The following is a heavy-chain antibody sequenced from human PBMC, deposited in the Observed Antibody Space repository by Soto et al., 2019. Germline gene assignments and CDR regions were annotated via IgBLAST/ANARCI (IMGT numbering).Heavy chain of an antibody. CDR2: ISSGSSTT. J-gene: IGHJ4*02. Sequence: PGGSRRLSCAASGFTFNNYGMNWVRQAPGKGLEWVSYISSGSSTTYYADSVKGRFTISRDNAKNSLYLQMNSLKDEDTAIYYCAKYGASFDYWGLGTLVTVSS. V-gene: IGHV3-48*02. CDR1: GFTFNNYG. D-gene: IGHD2-8*01. CDR3: AKYGASFDY.